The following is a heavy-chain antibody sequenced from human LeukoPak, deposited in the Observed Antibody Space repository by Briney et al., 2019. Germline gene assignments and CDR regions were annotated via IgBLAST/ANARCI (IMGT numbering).Heavy chain of an antibody. Sequence: SETLSLTCTVSGGSISSYFWTWVRQAPGKGLEWIGYIYYSGGTNYNPSLKSRVTISVDMSRNRISLNLSSVTPADTAVYYCAREVRDSSSSFDIWGQGTMVIVSS. CDR2: IYYSGGT. J-gene: IGHJ3*02. V-gene: IGHV4-59*01. CDR3: AREVRDSSSSFDI. CDR1: GGSISSYF. D-gene: IGHD6-6*01.